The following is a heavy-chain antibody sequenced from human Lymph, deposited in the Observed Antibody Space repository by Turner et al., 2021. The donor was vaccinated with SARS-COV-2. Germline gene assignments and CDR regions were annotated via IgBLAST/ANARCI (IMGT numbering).Heavy chain of an antibody. Sequence: GESGGGVVQHGASMRLPCAASGFTFDVYVMHWVRQVSGKGLEWVSLICWDGGDTYYADSVKGRFTISRNNSKNSLSLQMNSLRAEDTALYYCAKDPGYCSGGSCYSRTYFDFWGQGTLVTVSA. J-gene: IGHJ4*02. D-gene: IGHD2-15*01. V-gene: IGHV3-43*02. CDR3: AKDPGYCSGGSCYSRTYFDF. CDR2: ICWDGGDT. CDR1: GFTFDVYV.